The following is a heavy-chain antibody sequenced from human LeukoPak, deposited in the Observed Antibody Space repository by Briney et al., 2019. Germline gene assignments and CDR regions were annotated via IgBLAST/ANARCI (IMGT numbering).Heavy chain of an antibody. V-gene: IGHV3-23*01. CDR1: GFTFSNYA. CDR2: IYGSDDKT. Sequence: GGSLRLSCVASGFTFSNYAMSWVRQAPGKGLELVSGIYGSDDKTVYGDAVKGRFTISRYNSKNTLYLQMNSLRADDTAVYYCAKTQGYYDAWGQGALVTVSS. CDR3: AKTQGYYDA. D-gene: IGHD2-15*01. J-gene: IGHJ5*02.